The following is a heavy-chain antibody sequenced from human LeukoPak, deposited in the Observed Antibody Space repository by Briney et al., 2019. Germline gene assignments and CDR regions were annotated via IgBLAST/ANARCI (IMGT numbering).Heavy chain of an antibody. V-gene: IGHV4-59*01. Sequence: KPSETLSLTCTVSGGSISSYYWSWIRQPPGKGLEWIGYIYYSGSTNYNPSLKSRVTISVDTSKNQFSLKLSSATAADTAVYYCARGTSYSSSWMYYYYYGMDVWGRGTTVTVSS. J-gene: IGHJ6*02. D-gene: IGHD6-13*01. CDR2: IYYSGST. CDR3: ARGTSYSSSWMYYYYYGMDV. CDR1: GGSISSYY.